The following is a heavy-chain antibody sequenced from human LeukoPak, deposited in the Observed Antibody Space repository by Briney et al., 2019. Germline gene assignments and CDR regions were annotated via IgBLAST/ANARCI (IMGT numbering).Heavy chain of an antibody. V-gene: IGHV6-1*01. Sequence: SQTLSLTCAISGDSVFSNSAAWNWIRQSPSRCLEWLGRTYYRSQWFNDYAVSVKSRITLNPDTSKNQFSLQLNSVTPEDTAVYYCARVGGSGWYAFDYWGQGTLVTVSS. CDR2: TYYRSQWFN. CDR1: GDSVFSNSAA. D-gene: IGHD6-19*01. J-gene: IGHJ4*02. CDR3: ARVGGSGWYAFDY.